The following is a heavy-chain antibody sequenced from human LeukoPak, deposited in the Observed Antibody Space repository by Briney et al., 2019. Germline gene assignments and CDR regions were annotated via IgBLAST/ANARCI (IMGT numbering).Heavy chain of an antibody. D-gene: IGHD3-10*01. CDR3: ARQTFGALYFDS. J-gene: IGHJ4*02. CDR2: IYNSGST. CDR1: GGSISRGSYY. V-gene: IGHV4-61*02. Sequence: PSETLSLTCVVSGGSISRGSYYWNWIRQPAGKGLKWMGRIYNSGSTNYNPSLKSRVTISADMSRNQLSPQLTSVTAADTAMYYCARQTFGALYFDSWGQGALVIVSS.